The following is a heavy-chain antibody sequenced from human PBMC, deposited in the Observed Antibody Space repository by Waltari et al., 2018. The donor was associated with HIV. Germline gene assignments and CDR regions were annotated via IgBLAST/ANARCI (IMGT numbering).Heavy chain of an antibody. J-gene: IGHJ3*02. CDR3: ARMGLMMHAIGAFDI. V-gene: IGHV3-7*01. CDR1: GFTFRLAW. D-gene: IGHD2-8*01. CDR2: IEQDGSEK. Sequence: EVQLVESGGGLVHLGGSLRLSCAVYGFTFRLAWWRWVRQAPGKGLEWVANIEQDGSEKHYVDSVKGRFTISRDNAKKSLYLQMNSLRAEDTAVYYCARMGLMMHAIGAFDIWGQGTMVTVSS.